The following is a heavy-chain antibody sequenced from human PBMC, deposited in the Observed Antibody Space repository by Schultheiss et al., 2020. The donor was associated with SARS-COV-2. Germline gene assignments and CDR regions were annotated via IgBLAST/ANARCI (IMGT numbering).Heavy chain of an antibody. Sequence: GGSLRLSCTASGFKFEDYAMHWVRLVAGKGLEWVSVIYSGGSTYYADSVKGRFTISRDNSKNTLYLQMNSLRAEDTAVYYCARSEAAMVEFDYWGQGTLVTVSS. V-gene: IGHV3-66*02. J-gene: IGHJ4*02. CDR2: IYSGGST. D-gene: IGHD5-18*01. CDR1: GFKFEDYA. CDR3: ARSEAAMVEFDY.